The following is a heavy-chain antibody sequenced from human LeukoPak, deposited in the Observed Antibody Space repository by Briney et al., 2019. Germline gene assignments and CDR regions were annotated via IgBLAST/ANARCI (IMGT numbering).Heavy chain of an antibody. CDR1: GYSFTSYW. CDR3: ARREYYDFWSGYYRPNDAFDI. D-gene: IGHD3-3*01. V-gene: IGHV5-51*01. J-gene: IGHJ3*02. Sequence: GESLKISCKGSGYSFTSYWIGWVRQMPGKGLEWMGIIYPGDSDTRYSPSFQGQVTISADKSISTAYLQWSSLKASDTAMYYCARREYYDFWSGYYRPNDAFDIWGQGTMVTVSS. CDR2: IYPGDSDT.